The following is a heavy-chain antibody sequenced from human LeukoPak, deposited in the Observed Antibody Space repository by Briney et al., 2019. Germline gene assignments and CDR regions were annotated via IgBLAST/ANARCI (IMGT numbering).Heavy chain of an antibody. CDR3: ARFGTSYYYGMDV. CDR2: INPSGGST. J-gene: IGHJ6*02. Sequence: ASVKVSCKASGYTFTSYAMNWVRQAPGQGLEWMGIINPSGGSTSYAQKFQGRVTMTRDTSTSTVYMELSSLRSEDTAVYYCARFGTSYYYGMDVWGQGTTVTVSS. D-gene: IGHD1-1*01. V-gene: IGHV1-46*01. CDR1: GYTFTSYA.